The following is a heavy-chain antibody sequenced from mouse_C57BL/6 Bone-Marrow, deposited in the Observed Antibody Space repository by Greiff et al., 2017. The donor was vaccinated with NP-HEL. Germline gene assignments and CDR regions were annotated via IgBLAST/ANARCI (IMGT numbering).Heavy chain of an antibody. D-gene: IGHD1-1*01. J-gene: IGHJ1*03. CDR1: GFNIKDDY. Sequence: EVQLQQSGAELVRPGASVKLSCTASGFNIKDDYMHWVKQRPEQGLEWIGWIDPENGDTEYASKFQGKATITADTSSNTAYLQLSSLTSEDTADYYCTSYGSSPWYFDVWGTGTTVTVSS. CDR3: TSYGSSPWYFDV. CDR2: IDPENGDT. V-gene: IGHV14-4*01.